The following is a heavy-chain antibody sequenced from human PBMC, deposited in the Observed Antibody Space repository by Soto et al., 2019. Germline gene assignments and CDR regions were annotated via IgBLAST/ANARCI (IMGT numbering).Heavy chain of an antibody. CDR2: IDYSGNA. J-gene: IGHJ4*02. D-gene: IGHD6-19*01. CDR1: GDSINSGNYY. Sequence: QVQLQESGPGLVQPSQILSLTCTVSGDSINSGNYYWVWIRQHSGKGLEWIAYIDYSGNAYYNPSLQSRVTISLDTSKNQCSLKVNSVSAADTAIYHCVRAQVAGLAGDAAYFEPWGQGALVTVSS. CDR3: VRAQVAGLAGDAAYFEP. V-gene: IGHV4-31*03.